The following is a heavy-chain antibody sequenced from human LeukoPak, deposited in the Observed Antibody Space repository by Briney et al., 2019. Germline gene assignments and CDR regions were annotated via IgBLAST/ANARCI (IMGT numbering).Heavy chain of an antibody. D-gene: IGHD3-22*01. V-gene: IGHV4-39*01. Sequence: SETLSLTCTVSGGSISSSSYYWGWIRQPPGKGLEWIGSIYYSGSTYYNPSLKSRVTISVDTSKNQFSLKLSSVAAADTAVYYCARRAMIVDYRGQGTLVTVSS. J-gene: IGHJ4*02. CDR3: ARRAMIVDY. CDR1: GGSISSSSYY. CDR2: IYYSGST.